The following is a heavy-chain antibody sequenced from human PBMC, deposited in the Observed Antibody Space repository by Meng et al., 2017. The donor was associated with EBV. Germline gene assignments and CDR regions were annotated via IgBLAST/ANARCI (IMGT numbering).Heavy chain of an antibody. CDR2: INHSGST. D-gene: IGHD5-24*01. J-gene: IGHJ4*02. CDR3: VRGRWLQPGSYFDY. CDR1: GGSLRGYY. V-gene: IGHV4-34*01. Sequence: VTLQQVGAGVLKLSETLFLTCAVYGGSLRGYYCSWIRQPQGKGLEWIGEINHSGSTNYNPSLKSRVTISVDTSKNQFSLKLSSVTAADTAVYYCVRGRWLQPGSYFDYWGQGTLVTVSS.